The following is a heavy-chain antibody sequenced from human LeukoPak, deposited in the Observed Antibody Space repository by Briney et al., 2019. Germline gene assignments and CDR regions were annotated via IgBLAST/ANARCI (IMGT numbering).Heavy chain of an antibody. CDR1: GGSISSSSYY. J-gene: IGHJ6*03. V-gene: IGHV4-39*07. D-gene: IGHD5-18*01. CDR2: IYYSGST. CDR3: ASGAYSFYYMDV. Sequence: SETLSLTCTVSGGSISSSSYYWGWIRQPPGKGLEWIGSIYYSGSTNYNPSLKSRVTISVDTSKNQFSLKLTSVTAADTAVYYCASGAYSFYYMDVWGKGTTVTISS.